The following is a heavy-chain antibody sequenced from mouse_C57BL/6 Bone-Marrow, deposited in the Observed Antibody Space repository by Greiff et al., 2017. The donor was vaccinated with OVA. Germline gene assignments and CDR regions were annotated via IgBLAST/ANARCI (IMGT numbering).Heavy chain of an antibody. V-gene: IGHV5-12*01. Sequence: DVKLVESGGGLVQPGGSLKLSCAASGFTFSDYYMYWVRQTPEKRLEWVAYISNGGGSTYYPDTVKGRFTISRDNAKNTLYLQMSRLKSEDTAMYYCARKGDGYYVDYAMDYWGQGTSVTVSS. J-gene: IGHJ4*01. D-gene: IGHD2-3*01. CDR3: ARKGDGYYVDYAMDY. CDR1: GFTFSDYY. CDR2: ISNGGGST.